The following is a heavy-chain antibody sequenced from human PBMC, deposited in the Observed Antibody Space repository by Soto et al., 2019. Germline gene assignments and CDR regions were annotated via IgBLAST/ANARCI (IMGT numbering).Heavy chain of an antibody. CDR2: IWYDGSNK. D-gene: IGHD2-2*02. CDR3: ARGGYCSSTSCYTYYYYGMDV. CDR1: GFTFSSYG. V-gene: IGHV3-33*01. Sequence: GGSLRLSCAASGFTFSSYGMHWVRQAPGKGLEWVAVIWYDGSNKYYVDSVKGRFTISRDNSKNALYLQMNSLRAEDTAVYYCARGGYCSSTSCYTYYYYGMDVWGQGTTVTVSS. J-gene: IGHJ6*02.